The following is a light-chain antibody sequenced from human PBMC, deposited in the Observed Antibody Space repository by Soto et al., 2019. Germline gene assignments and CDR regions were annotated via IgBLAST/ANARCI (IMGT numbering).Light chain of an antibody. CDR1: QSVSSY. Sequence: EIVLTQSPATLSLSPGERATLSCRASQSVSSYLAWYQQKPGQAPRLLSYDASNRAPGIPARFSGSGSGTAFTLTISGLEPEDFAVYYCQQRSNWPPITFGQGTRLEIK. J-gene: IGKJ5*01. CDR3: QQRSNWPPIT. CDR2: DAS. V-gene: IGKV3-11*01.